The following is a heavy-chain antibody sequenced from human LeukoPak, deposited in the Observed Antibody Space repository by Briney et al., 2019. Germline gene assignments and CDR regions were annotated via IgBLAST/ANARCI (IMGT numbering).Heavy chain of an antibody. CDR3: ARDLRIAAHDGYYGMDV. J-gene: IGHJ6*02. V-gene: IGHV1-69*13. D-gene: IGHD6-13*01. Sequence: GASVKVSCKASGGTFSSYAISWVRQAPGQGLEWMGGIIPIFGTANYAQKFQGRVTITADESTSTAYMELSSLRSEDTAVCYCARDLRIAAHDGYYGMDVWGQGTTVTVSS. CDR2: IIPIFGTA. CDR1: GGTFSSYA.